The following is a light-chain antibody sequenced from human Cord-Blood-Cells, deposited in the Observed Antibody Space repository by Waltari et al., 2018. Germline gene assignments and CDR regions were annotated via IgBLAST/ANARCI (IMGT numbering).Light chain of an antibody. CDR3: QQSYSTPPT. J-gene: IGKJ4*01. CDR2: AAS. CDR1: QSISSY. Sequence: DIQLTQSPSSLSAPVGERVPLTCRASQSISSYLNWYPQKPGKAPKLLIYAASSLQSGVPSRFSGSGSGTDFTLTISSLQPEDFATYYCQQSYSTPPTFGGGTKVEIK. V-gene: IGKV1-39*01.